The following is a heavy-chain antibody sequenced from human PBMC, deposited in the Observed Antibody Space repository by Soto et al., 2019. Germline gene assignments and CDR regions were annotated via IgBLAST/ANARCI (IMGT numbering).Heavy chain of an antibody. D-gene: IGHD4-17*01. V-gene: IGHV4-59*01. J-gene: IGHJ5*02. CDR2: IYYSGST. CDR1: GGSISSYY. Sequence: ASETLSLTCTVSGGSISSYYWSWIRHPPGKGLEWIGYIYYSGSTNYNPSLKSRVTISVDTSKNQFSRMLSSVTAADTAVHYCARGHTTLRYDRFDPWGQGTLVTVSS. CDR3: ARGHTTLRYDRFDP.